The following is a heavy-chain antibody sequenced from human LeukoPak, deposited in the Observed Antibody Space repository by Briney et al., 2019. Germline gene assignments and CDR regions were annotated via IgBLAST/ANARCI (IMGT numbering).Heavy chain of an antibody. CDR1: GFTLNTSGVG. Sequence: SGPTLVKPTQTLTLTCTFSGFTLNTSGVGVGWIRQPPGKALEWLALIYWDDDKRYSPSLKSRLTITKDTSKNQVVLTMANMDPVDTATYYCAHRKKYYYDSSGYYFDYWGQGTLVTVSS. J-gene: IGHJ4*02. CDR2: IYWDDDK. V-gene: IGHV2-5*02. CDR3: AHRKKYYYDSSGYYFDY. D-gene: IGHD3-22*01.